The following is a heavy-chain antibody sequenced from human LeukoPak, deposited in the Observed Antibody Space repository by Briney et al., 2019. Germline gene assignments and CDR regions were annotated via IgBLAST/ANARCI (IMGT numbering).Heavy chain of an antibody. V-gene: IGHV3-30*04. D-gene: IGHD5-18*01. CDR3: ARDRSYGTLFDY. J-gene: IGHJ4*02. CDR1: GFTFSSYA. Sequence: GGSLRLSCAASGFTFSSYAMHWVRQAPGKGLEWVAVISYDGSNKYYADSVKGRFTISRDNSKNTLYLQMNSLRAEDTAVYYCARDRSYGTLFDYWGQGTLVTVSS. CDR2: ISYDGSNK.